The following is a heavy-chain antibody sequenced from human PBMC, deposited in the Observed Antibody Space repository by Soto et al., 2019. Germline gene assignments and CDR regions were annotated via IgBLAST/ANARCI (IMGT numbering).Heavy chain of an antibody. Sequence: QVQLVQSGAEVKKPGASVKVSCKASGYTFTSYYMHWVRQAPGQGLEWMGIINPSGGSTSYAQNSQGRVTTTRDTSTNTVYLGLSSLRSEDTAVYYCARSGIVANWYFDLWGRGTLVTVSS. V-gene: IGHV1-46*03. CDR2: INPSGGST. CDR3: ARSGIVANWYFDL. J-gene: IGHJ2*01. D-gene: IGHD5-12*01. CDR1: GYTFTSYY.